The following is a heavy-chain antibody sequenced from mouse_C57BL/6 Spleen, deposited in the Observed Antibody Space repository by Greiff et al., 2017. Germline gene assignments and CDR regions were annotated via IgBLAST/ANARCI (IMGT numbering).Heavy chain of an antibody. CDR2: ISSGSSTI. CDR1: GFTFSDYG. D-gene: IGHD2-4*01. V-gene: IGHV5-17*01. Sequence: EVQVVESGGGLVKPGGSLKLSCAASGFTFSDYGMHWVRQAPEKGLEWVAYISSGSSTIYYAETVKGRFTISRDNAKNTLSLQMTSLRSEDKAIYYCARRYDYDGYFDYWGQGTTLTVSS. CDR3: ARRYDYDGYFDY. J-gene: IGHJ2*01.